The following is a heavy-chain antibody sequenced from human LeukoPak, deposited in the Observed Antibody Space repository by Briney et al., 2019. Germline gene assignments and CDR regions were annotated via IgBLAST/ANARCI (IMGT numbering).Heavy chain of an antibody. CDR3: ARAHYAGSGSYYFDY. Sequence: GGSLRLSCAASGFTFSSYGMSWVRQAPGKGLYWVSYISSTTTTIYYADSVKGRFTISRDNAKNSLFLQMNGLRDEDTAAYYCARAHYAGSGSYYFDYWGQGTLVTVSS. J-gene: IGHJ4*02. CDR1: GFTFSSYG. V-gene: IGHV3-48*02. CDR2: ISSTTTTI. D-gene: IGHD3-22*01.